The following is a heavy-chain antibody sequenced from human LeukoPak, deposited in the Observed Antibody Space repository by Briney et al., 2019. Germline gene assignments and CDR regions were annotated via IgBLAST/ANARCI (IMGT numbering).Heavy chain of an antibody. CDR3: AKDGGQGADY. J-gene: IGHJ4*02. V-gene: IGHV3-23*01. Sequence: GGSLRLSCAVSGFNFNNYAMTWVRQAPGKGLEWVSAIGGSGVSTFYGGSVKGRFSISRDNSKNTLYLQMNSLRAEDMAVYYCAKDGGQGADYWGQGTLVSVSS. CDR2: IGGSGVST. CDR1: GFNFNNYA. D-gene: IGHD3-16*01.